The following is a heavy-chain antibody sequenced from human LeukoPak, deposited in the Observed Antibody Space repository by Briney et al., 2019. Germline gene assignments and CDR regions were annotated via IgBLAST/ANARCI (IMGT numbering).Heavy chain of an antibody. D-gene: IGHD3-10*01. V-gene: IGHV4-31*03. Sequence: SGTLSLTCTVSGGSISSGGYYWSWIRQHPGKGLEWIGYIYYSGSTYYNPSLKSRVTISVDTSKNQFSLKLSSVTAADTAVYYCARDGGSGNLYYYYGMDVWGQGTTVTVSS. J-gene: IGHJ6*02. CDR1: GGSISSGGYY. CDR3: ARDGGSGNLYYYYGMDV. CDR2: IYYSGST.